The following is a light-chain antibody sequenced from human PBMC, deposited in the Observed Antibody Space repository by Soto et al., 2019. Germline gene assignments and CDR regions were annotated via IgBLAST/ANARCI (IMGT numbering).Light chain of an antibody. CDR2: DAF. Sequence: DIQMTQSPSTLSASVGDRVTITCRASQSISNWLAWYQQRPGKAPKLLIFDAFSLESGVPSRFSGSGSGTEFTLTISDLQPDDFETYYCQHYSTSSPYTFGQGTTLEIK. J-gene: IGKJ2*01. CDR3: QHYSTSSPYT. V-gene: IGKV1-5*01. CDR1: QSISNW.